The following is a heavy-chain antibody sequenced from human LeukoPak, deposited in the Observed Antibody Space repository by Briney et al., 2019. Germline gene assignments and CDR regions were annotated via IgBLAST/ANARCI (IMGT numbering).Heavy chain of an antibody. CDR2: ISSSSSTI. D-gene: IGHD6-13*01. Sequence: PGGSLRLSCAASGFTFSSYSMNWVRQAPGKGLEWVSYISSSSSTIYYADSVKGRFTISRDNAKNSLYLQMNSLRAEDTAVYYCARDSARAAAGRYYYYMDVWGKGTTVTVSS. V-gene: IGHV3-48*01. CDR3: ARDSARAAAGRYYYYMDV. CDR1: GFTFSSYS. J-gene: IGHJ6*03.